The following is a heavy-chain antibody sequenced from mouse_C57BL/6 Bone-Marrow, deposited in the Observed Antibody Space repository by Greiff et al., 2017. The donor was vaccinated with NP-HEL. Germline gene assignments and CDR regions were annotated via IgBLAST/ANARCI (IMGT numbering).Heavy chain of an antibody. CDR1: GYTFTSYG. J-gene: IGHJ4*01. CDR3: AREDLYYGNYYYAMDY. CDR2: IYPRSGNT. D-gene: IGHD2-1*01. Sequence: QVQLQQSGAELARPGASVKLSCKASGYTFTSYGISWVKQRTGQGLEWIGEIYPRSGNTYYNEKFKGKATLTADKSSSTAYMELRSLTSEDSAVYFCAREDLYYGNYYYAMDYWGQGTSVTVSS. V-gene: IGHV1-81*01.